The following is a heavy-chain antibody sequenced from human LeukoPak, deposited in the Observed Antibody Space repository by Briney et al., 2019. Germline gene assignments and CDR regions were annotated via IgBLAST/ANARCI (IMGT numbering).Heavy chain of an antibody. J-gene: IGHJ3*02. Sequence: GGSLRLSCAASGFTFDDYTMHWVRQAPGKGLEWVSLITWDGGSTYYADSVKGRFTISRDNAKNTLYLQMNSLRAEDTAVYYCARGAYDAFDIWGQGTMVTVSS. CDR2: ITWDGGST. D-gene: IGHD3-16*01. CDR1: GFTFDDYT. CDR3: ARGAYDAFDI. V-gene: IGHV3-43*01.